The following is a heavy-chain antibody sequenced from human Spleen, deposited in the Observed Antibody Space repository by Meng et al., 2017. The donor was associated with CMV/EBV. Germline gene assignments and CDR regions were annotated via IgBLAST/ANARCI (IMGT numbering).Heavy chain of an antibody. Sequence: LEQPGAAVKTPWASVSVTCEASGYTFTGYYMHWVRQAPGQGLEWMGWISAYNGNTNYAQKLQGRVTMTTDTSTSTAYMELRSLRSDDTAVYYCARGVVAGDYWGQGTLVTVSS. CDR2: ISAYNGNT. CDR1: GYTFTGYY. J-gene: IGHJ4*02. V-gene: IGHV1-18*04. D-gene: IGHD6-19*01. CDR3: ARGVVAGDY.